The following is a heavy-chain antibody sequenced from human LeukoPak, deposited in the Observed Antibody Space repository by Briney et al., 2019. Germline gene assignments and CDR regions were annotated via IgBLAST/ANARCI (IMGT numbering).Heavy chain of an antibody. Sequence: PSDSLSLTCAVSGGSFSGYDWSWIRQPPGKGLEWIGEINHSGSTNYNPSRRSRVTISVETSKNQFSVKLSSVTAADTAVYYCARGGGGGFDYWGQGTLVTVSS. CDR2: INHSGST. CDR3: ARGGGGGFDY. CDR1: GGSFSGYD. D-gene: IGHD2-15*01. J-gene: IGHJ4*02. V-gene: IGHV4-34*01.